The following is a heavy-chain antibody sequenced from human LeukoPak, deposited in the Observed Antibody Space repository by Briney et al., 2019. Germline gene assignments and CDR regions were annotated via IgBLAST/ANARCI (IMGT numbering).Heavy chain of an antibody. CDR3: ARVYGYNWVDP. V-gene: IGHV4-4*07. CDR1: GGSISSYY. Sequence: PSETLSLTCTVSGGSISSYYWNWIRQPVGKGLEWIGRIYTSGSTIYNPSLKSRVTMSVDTSKNQFSLKLSSVTAADTAVYYCARVYGYNWVDPWGQGTLVTASS. J-gene: IGHJ5*02. CDR2: IYTSGST. D-gene: IGHD3-10*01.